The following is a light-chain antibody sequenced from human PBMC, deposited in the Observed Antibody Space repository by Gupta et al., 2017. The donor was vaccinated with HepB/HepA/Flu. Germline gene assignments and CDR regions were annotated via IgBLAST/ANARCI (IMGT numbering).Light chain of an antibody. J-gene: IGLJ1*01. CDR1: SSDVGGYDY. V-gene: IGLV2-14*03. CDR2: DVS. CDR3: SSSRSTSPPYV. Sequence: QSALTQPASVSGSPGQSITISLTGPSSDVGGYDYVSWYQEHPGKAPKLVIYDVSYRPSGISNRFSGSKSGRTASLTISGLQAEDEATYYCSSSRSTSPPYVFGTGTEVTVL.